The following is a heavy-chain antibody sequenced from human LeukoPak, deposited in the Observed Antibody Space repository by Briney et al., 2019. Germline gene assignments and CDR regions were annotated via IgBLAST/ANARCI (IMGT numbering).Heavy chain of an antibody. CDR2: LSGSGGGT. Sequence: GGSLRLSCAVSGITLSNYGMSWVRQAPGKGLEWVAGLSGSGGGTNYADSVQGRFTISGDNPKNTLYLQMNSQRAEDTAVYFCAKRGVVIRVFLVGFHKEAYYFDSWGQGALVTVSS. J-gene: IGHJ4*02. V-gene: IGHV3-23*01. CDR3: AKRGVVIRVFLVGFHKEAYYFDS. D-gene: IGHD3-10*01. CDR1: GITLSNYG.